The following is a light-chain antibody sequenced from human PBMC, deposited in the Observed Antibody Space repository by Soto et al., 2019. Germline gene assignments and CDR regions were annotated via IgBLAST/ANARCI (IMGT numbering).Light chain of an antibody. J-gene: IGKJ4*01. CDR2: GAL. CDR3: QQYATSPLT. Sequence: EILMTQAPATPSVSPGGRVTPSWRASQSVSSYLAWYQQKPGQAPRLLIYGALSRATGIPDRFSGSGSGTDFTLTISRLEPEDFALYYCQQYATSPLTFGGGTKVDIK. V-gene: IGKV3-20*01. CDR1: QSVSSY.